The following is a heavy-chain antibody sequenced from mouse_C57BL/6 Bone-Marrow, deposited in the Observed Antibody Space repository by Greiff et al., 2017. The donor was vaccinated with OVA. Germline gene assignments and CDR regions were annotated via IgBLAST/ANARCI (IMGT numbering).Heavy chain of an antibody. V-gene: IGHV1-15*01. CDR1: GYTFTDYE. J-gene: IGHJ2*01. D-gene: IGHD2-3*01. CDR2: IDPETGGT. Sequence: QVQLQQSGAELVRPGASVTLSCKASGYTFTDYEMHWVKQTPVHGLEWIGAIDPETGGTAYNQKFKGKAILTADKSSSTAYMELRRLTSEDSAVYYCTRGLYPYFDYWGQGTTLTVSS. CDR3: TRGLYPYFDY.